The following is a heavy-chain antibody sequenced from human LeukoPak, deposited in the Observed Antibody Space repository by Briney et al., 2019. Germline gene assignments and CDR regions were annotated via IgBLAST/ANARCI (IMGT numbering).Heavy chain of an antibody. Sequence: GGSLRLSCAASGFTFSSYAMHWVRQAPGKGLERVAVISYDGSNKYYADSVKGRFTISRDNSKNTLYLQMNSLRAEDTAVYYCAGYWLYYWGQGTLVTVSS. J-gene: IGHJ4*02. CDR3: AGYWLYY. D-gene: IGHD3-9*01. V-gene: IGHV3-30*04. CDR1: GFTFSSYA. CDR2: ISYDGSNK.